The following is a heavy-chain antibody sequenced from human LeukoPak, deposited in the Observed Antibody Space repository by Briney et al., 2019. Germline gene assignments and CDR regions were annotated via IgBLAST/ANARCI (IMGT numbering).Heavy chain of an antibody. CDR2: VHLSGRT. CDR1: GGSISSTNW. D-gene: IGHD3-16*01. CDR3: ARSRRGYWYFDL. J-gene: IGHJ2*01. V-gene: IGHV4-4*02. Sequence: SETLSLTCGVSGGSISSTNWWTWVRQPPGEGLEWIGEVHLSGRTNYNPSLESRVTISVDRSKTQFSLELTSVTAADTAVYFCARSRRGYWYFDLWGRGTLVSVSS.